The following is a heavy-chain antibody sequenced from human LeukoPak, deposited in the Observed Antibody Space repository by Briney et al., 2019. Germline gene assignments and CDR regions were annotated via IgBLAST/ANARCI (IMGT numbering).Heavy chain of an antibody. CDR2: IKRDGSEK. Sequence: GGSLRLSCAASGFTFSSYWMSWVRQAPGKGLEWVANIKRDGSEKYYVDSVKGRFTISRDNAKNSLYLQMNSLRAEDTAVYYCAKDGGYYYDSSGYSPMYYFDYWGQGTLVTVSS. CDR3: AKDGGYYYDSSGYSPMYYFDY. D-gene: IGHD3-22*01. CDR1: GFTFSSYW. V-gene: IGHV3-7*01. J-gene: IGHJ4*02.